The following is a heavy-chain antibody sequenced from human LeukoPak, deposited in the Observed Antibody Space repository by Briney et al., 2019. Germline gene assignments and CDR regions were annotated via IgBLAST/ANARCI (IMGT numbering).Heavy chain of an antibody. CDR2: IIPIFGTA. Sequence: ASVKVSCKASGGTFSGYAISWVRQAPGQGLEWMGGIIPIFGTANYAQKFQGRVTITTDESTSTAYMELSSLRSEDTAVYYCATSRNLTMIVVSHAFDIWGQGTMVTVSS. D-gene: IGHD3-22*01. J-gene: IGHJ3*02. CDR3: ATSRNLTMIVVSHAFDI. CDR1: GGTFSGYA. V-gene: IGHV1-69*05.